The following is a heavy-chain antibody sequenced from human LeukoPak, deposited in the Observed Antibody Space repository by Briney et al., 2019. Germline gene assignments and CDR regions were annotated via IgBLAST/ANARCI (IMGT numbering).Heavy chain of an antibody. V-gene: IGHV1-46*01. CDR3: ARAPYYYDSSGKPGRAYFDY. CDR1: GYTFTSYY. D-gene: IGHD3-22*01. Sequence: GASVKVSCKASGYTFTSYYMHWVRQAPGQGLEWMGILNPSGGSTSYAQKFQGRVTMTRDTSTSTVYMELSSLRSEDTAVYYCARAPYYYDSSGKPGRAYFDYWGQGTLVTVSS. CDR2: LNPSGGST. J-gene: IGHJ4*02.